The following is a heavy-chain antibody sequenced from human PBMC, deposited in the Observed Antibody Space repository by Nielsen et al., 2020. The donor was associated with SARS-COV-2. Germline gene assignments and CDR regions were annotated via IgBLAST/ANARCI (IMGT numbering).Heavy chain of an antibody. V-gene: IGHV1-46*01. CDR1: GYTFTSYY. D-gene: IGHD3-3*01. CDR2: INPSGGST. CDR3: ARAPYYDFWRDRGDAFDI. J-gene: IGHJ3*02. Sequence: ASVKVSCKASGYTFTSYYIHWVRQAPGQGLEWMGIINPSGGSTSYAQKFQGRVTMTRDTSTSTVYMELSSLRSEDTAVYYCARAPYYDFWRDRGDAFDIWGQGTMVTVSS.